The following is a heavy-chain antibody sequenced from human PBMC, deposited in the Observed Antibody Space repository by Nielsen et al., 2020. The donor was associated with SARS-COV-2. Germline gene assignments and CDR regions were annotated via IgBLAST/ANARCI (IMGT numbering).Heavy chain of an antibody. J-gene: IGHJ4*02. V-gene: IGHV1-3*01. Sequence: WVRQAPGQRLEWMGWINAGNGNTKYSQKFQGRVTITRDTSASTAYMELSSLRSEDTAVYYCASPCSGGSCYPYWGQGTLVTVSS. D-gene: IGHD2-15*01. CDR3: ASPCSGGSCYPY. CDR2: INAGNGNT.